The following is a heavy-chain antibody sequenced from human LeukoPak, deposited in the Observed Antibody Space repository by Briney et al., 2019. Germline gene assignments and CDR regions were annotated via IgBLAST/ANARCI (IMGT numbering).Heavy chain of an antibody. J-gene: IGHJ6*02. Sequence: GASVKVSCKASGYTFTSYAMNWVRQAPGQGLEWVGWINTNTGNPTYAQGFTGRFVFSLDTSVSTAYLQISSLKAEDTAGYYCARDRGVLRCLEWLLNYYGMDVWGQGTTVTVSS. V-gene: IGHV7-4-1*02. CDR3: ARDRGVLRCLEWLLNYYGMDV. CDR1: GYTFTSYA. D-gene: IGHD3-3*01. CDR2: INTNTGNP.